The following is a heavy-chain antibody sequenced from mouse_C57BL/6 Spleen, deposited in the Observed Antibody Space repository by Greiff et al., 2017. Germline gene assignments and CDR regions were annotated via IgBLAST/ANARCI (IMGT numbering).Heavy chain of an antibody. CDR3: ARTRPYVNWYFDV. Sequence: QVTLKECGPGILQPSQTLSLTCSFSGFSLSTFGMGVGWIRQPSGKGLEWLAHIWWDDDKYYNPALKSRLTISKDTSKNQVFLKIANVDTADTATYYCARTRPYVNWYFDVWGTGTTVTVSS. D-gene: IGHD1-2*01. CDR2: IWWDDDK. V-gene: IGHV8-8*01. J-gene: IGHJ1*03. CDR1: GFSLSTFGMG.